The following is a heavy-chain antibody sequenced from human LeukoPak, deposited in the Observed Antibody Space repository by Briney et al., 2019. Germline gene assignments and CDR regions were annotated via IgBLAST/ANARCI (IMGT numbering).Heavy chain of an antibody. D-gene: IGHD3-16*01. V-gene: IGHV1-69*13. CDR1: GGTLSSHA. CDR3: ARHWGSWPPYNWFDP. Sequence: ASVKVSCKASGGTLSSHAISWVRQAPGQGLEWMGGIIPIFGTANYAQKFQGRVTITADESTSTAYMELSSLRSEDTAVYYCARHWGSWPPYNWFDPWGQGTLVTVSS. CDR2: IIPIFGTA. J-gene: IGHJ5*02.